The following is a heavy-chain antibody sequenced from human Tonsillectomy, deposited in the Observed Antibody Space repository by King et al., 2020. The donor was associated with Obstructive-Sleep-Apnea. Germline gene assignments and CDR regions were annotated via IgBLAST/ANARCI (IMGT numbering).Heavy chain of an antibody. V-gene: IGHV1-2*04. Sequence: QLVQSGAEVKKPGASVKVSCKASGYSFTGYYMHWVRQAPGQGLEWMGWINPNSGGTNFAWKSQDWVTMTRDTSISTVYMELSRLSSADTAVYYCTRGSPGLVVAGSCFDYWGQGTLVTVSS. J-gene: IGHJ4*02. CDR1: GYSFTGYY. CDR3: TRGSPGLVVAGSCFDY. CDR2: INPNSGGT. D-gene: IGHD6-19*01.